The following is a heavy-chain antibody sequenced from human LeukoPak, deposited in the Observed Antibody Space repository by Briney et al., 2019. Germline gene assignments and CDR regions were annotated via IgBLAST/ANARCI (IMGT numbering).Heavy chain of an antibody. D-gene: IGHD5-12*01. CDR1: GDTFSSYA. CDR2: IIPIFGTA. J-gene: IGHJ6*03. CDR3: AIWLGPSYYYYYMDV. V-gene: IGHV1-69*13. Sequence: GASVKVSCKATGDTFSSYAISWVRQAPGQWLEWMGGIIPIFGTANYAQKFQGRVTITADESTSTAYMELSSLRSEDTAVYYCAIWLGPSYYYYYMDVWGKGTTVTVSS.